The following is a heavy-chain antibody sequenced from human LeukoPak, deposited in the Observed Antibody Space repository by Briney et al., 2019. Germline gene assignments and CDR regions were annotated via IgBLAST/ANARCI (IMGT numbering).Heavy chain of an antibody. V-gene: IGHV3-23*01. CDR3: AKGQKDEYYFDY. CDR1: GFTFSSYV. Sequence: PGGSLRLSCAASGFTFSSYVMSWVRQAPEKGLEWVSAISASGGSTFYADSVKGRFTISRDNSKNTLYLQMNSLRAEDTAVYYCAKGQKDEYYFDYWGQGTLVTVSS. J-gene: IGHJ4*02. CDR2: ISASGGST.